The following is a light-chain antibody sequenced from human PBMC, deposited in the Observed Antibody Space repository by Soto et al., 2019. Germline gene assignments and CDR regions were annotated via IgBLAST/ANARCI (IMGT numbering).Light chain of an antibody. J-gene: IGLJ2*01. CDR2: EVT. CDR1: SSDVGGYDY. V-gene: IGLV2-14*01. Sequence: QSALTQPASVSGSPGQSITISCTGTSSDVGGYDYVSWYQHHPGKAPKLMIYEVTNRPSGVSNRFSASKSGNTASLTISGLQAEDEADYYCSSYTSSNTLLFGGGTKLTVL. CDR3: SSYTSSNTLL.